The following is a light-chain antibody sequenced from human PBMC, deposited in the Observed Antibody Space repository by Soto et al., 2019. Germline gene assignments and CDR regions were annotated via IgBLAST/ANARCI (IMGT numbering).Light chain of an antibody. Sequence: DIQMTQSPSTLSAFVGDRVTITCRASQSISSWLAWYQQKPGKAPKLLIYKASNLESGVPSRFSGSGSGTEFTLTISSLQPDDFATYYCQQYNSYPSTFVQGTKVEIK. V-gene: IGKV1-5*03. CDR1: QSISSW. CDR3: QQYNSYPST. CDR2: KAS. J-gene: IGKJ1*01.